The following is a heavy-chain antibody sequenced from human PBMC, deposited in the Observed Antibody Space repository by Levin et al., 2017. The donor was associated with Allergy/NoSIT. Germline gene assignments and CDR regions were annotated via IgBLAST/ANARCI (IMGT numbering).Heavy chain of an antibody. Sequence: NPSETLSLTCTVSGGSIINYYWTWIRQPPGKGLEWIGYIHSSGTTNYSPSLRSRLTISPDTLKNKFSLKLTSVTSADTAVYYCARVNWAGSIQFVDYWGQGALVVVSS. V-gene: IGHV4-59*01. CDR3: ARVNWAGSIQFVDY. D-gene: IGHD3-3*02. CDR2: IHSSGTT. CDR1: GGSIINYY. J-gene: IGHJ4*02.